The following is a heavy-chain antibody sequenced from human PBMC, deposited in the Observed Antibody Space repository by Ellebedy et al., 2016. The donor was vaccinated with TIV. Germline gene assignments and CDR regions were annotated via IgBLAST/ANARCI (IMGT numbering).Heavy chain of an antibody. V-gene: IGHV1-46*04. D-gene: IGHD1-26*01. CDR1: EYIFTSYY. J-gene: IGHJ4*02. CDR3: ARGDSTFYVYSGSSKFDY. Sequence: AASVKVSCKASEYIFTSYYMHWVRQAPGQGLEWMGIINPSGSSTSYAQKLQGRVTMTRDTSTGTDEKALSSLRSEDTAVDYCARGDSTFYVYSGSSKFDYWGQGTLVTVSS. CDR2: INPSGSST.